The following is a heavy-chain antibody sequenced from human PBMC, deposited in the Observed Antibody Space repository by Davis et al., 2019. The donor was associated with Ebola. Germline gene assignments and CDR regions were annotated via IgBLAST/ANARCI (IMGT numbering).Heavy chain of an antibody. CDR1: GGSISSGGYS. J-gene: IGHJ5*02. CDR2: IYHSGST. CDR3: ARQAYCSGGNCYLGWFDP. Sequence: MPSETLSLTCAVSGGSISSGGYSWSWIRQPPGKGLEWIGYIYHSGSTSYNPSLKIRVTISVDMSKNQFSLKLGSVTAADTAVYYCARQAYCSGGNCYLGWFDPWGQGTLVTVSS. V-gene: IGHV4-30-2*01. D-gene: IGHD2-15*01.